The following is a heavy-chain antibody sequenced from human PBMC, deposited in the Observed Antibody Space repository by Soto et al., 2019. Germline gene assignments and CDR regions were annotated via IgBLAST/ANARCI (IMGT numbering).Heavy chain of an antibody. CDR3: ASHDYAHYGMDV. Sequence: SETLSLTCAVYGGSFSGYYWSWIRQPPGKGLEWIGYIYYSGSTYYNPSLKSRVSISVDTSKNQFSLKLSSVTAADTAVYYCASHDYAHYGMDVWGQGTTVTVS. CDR1: GGSFSGYY. CDR2: IYYSGST. V-gene: IGHV4-34*01. D-gene: IGHD3-16*01. J-gene: IGHJ6*02.